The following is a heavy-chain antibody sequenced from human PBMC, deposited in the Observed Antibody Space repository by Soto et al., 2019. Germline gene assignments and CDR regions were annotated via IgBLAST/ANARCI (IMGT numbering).Heavy chain of an antibody. D-gene: IGHD1-26*01. Sequence: GASVKVSCKASGYTFSSFGINWVRQAPGQGLEWMGWITPYNGNANYAQKYQDRLTVTTDTSTNTAYLELRSLRSDDTAVYFCARARMYSGAYHDYWGQGTLVTVSS. CDR3: ARARMYSGAYHDY. CDR1: GYTFSSFG. V-gene: IGHV1-18*04. CDR2: ITPYNGNA. J-gene: IGHJ4*02.